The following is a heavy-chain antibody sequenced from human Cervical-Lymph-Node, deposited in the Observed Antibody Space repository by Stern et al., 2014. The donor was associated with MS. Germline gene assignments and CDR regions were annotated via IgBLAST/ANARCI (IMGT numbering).Heavy chain of an antibody. V-gene: IGHV4-59*01. CDR3: ARDDGYSGYDS. CDR2: IYYSGNT. CDR1: GGSISTYY. D-gene: IGHD5-12*01. J-gene: IGHJ4*02. Sequence: QVQLQESGPGLVKPSDTLSLTCLISGGSISTYYWSWVRQPPGKGLEWIGYIYYSGNTNYNPSLKSRVAMSVATSKNQFSLKLGSVTAADTAVYYCARDDGYSGYDSWGQGTLVTVSS.